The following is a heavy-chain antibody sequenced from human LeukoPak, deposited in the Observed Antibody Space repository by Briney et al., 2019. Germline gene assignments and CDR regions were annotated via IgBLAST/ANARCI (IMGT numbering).Heavy chain of an antibody. V-gene: IGHV1-69*01. CDR3: ARGGSGLRYFDWFPAMDAFDI. D-gene: IGHD3-9*01. Sequence: ASVKVSCKASGGTFSSYAISWVRQAPGQGLEWMGGIIPIFCTANYAQKFQGRVTITADESTSTAYMELSSLRSEDTAVYYCARGGSGLRYFDWFPAMDAFDIWGQGTMVTVS. CDR1: GGTFSSYA. CDR2: IIPIFCTA. J-gene: IGHJ3*02.